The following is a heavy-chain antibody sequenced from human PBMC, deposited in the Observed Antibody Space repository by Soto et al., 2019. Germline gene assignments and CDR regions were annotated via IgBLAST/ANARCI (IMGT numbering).Heavy chain of an antibody. V-gene: IGHV3-7*01. D-gene: IGHD1-26*01. CDR3: ARPFTTGVGAGAFDI. CDR2: IKQDGSEK. J-gene: IGHJ3*02. Sequence: GGSLRLSCAASGFTFSSYWMSWVRQAPGKGLEWVANIKQDGSEKYYVDSVKGRFTISRDNAKNSLYLQMNSLRAEDTAVYYCARPFTTGVGAGAFDIWGQGTMATVSS. CDR1: GFTFSSYW.